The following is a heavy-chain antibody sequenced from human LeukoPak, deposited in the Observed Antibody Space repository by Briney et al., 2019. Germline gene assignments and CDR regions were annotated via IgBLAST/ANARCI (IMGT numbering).Heavy chain of an antibody. D-gene: IGHD4-17*01. Sequence: SETLSLTCTVPGGSISSYYWSWIRQPPEKGLEWIGYIYYSGSTSYNPSLKSRVTISVDTSKNQFSLKLSSVTAADTAVYYCARGFTVTTPDYWGQGTLVTVSS. J-gene: IGHJ4*02. CDR2: IYYSGST. CDR3: ARGFTVTTPDY. V-gene: IGHV4-59*01. CDR1: GGSISSYY.